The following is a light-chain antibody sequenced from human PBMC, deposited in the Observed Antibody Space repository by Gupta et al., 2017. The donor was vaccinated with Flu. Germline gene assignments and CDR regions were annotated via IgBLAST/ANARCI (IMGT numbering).Light chain of an antibody. CDR3: CSYRHIVTLV. Sequence: QSALTQPASVSGSPGQSITISCTGTSTDIGSYDYVSWYQQHPGKAPQLIIFEVSDRPSGISNRVSGSESANTASLTISGLQAEDDADYYCCSYRHIVTLVFGTGTRLNVV. V-gene: IGLV2-14*01. J-gene: IGLJ1*01. CDR2: EVS. CDR1: STDIGSYDY.